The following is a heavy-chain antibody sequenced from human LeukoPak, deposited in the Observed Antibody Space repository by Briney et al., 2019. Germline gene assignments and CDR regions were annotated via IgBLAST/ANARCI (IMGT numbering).Heavy chain of an antibody. CDR1: GFTFSSYA. J-gene: IGHJ4*02. Sequence: GGSLRLSCAASGFTFSSYAMSWVRQAPGKGLEWVSALSGRGDRTYYADSVKGRFTISRDNSKSTLYLQMNSLRAEDTAVYYCAKEQSSSGFFDYWGQGTLVTVSS. CDR3: AKEQSSSGFFDY. D-gene: IGHD6-6*01. CDR2: LSGRGDRT. V-gene: IGHV3-23*01.